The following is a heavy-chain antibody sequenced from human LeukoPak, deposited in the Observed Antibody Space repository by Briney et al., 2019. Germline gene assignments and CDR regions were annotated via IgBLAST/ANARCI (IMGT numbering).Heavy chain of an antibody. CDR2: ISFNENDK. D-gene: IGHD4-23*01. CDR3: VLFNYQGNSGDF. Sequence: GGSLRLSCEGAGFTFRSYAMHWVRQAPGKGLEWIAVISFNENDKYYTDPVKGRFTLSRDNSKNTVFLQMNSLRAEDTAVYYCVLFNYQGNSGDFWGQGTLVTVSS. J-gene: IGHJ4*02. V-gene: IGHV3-30*10. CDR1: GFTFRSYA.